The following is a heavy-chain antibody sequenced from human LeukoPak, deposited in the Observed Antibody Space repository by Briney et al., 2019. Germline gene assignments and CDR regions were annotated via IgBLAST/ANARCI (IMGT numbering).Heavy chain of an antibody. CDR2: INPNSGGT. V-gene: IGHV1-2*02. J-gene: IGHJ1*01. D-gene: IGHD6-13*01. CDR3: ARQGRLGSSFRPAHFQH. CDR1: GYTFTGYY. Sequence: GASVKVSCKASGYTFTGYYMHWVRQAPGQGLEWMGWINPNSGGTNYAQKFQGRVTMTRDTSISTAYMELSRLRSDDTAVYYCARQGRLGSSFRPAHFQHWGQGTLVTVSS.